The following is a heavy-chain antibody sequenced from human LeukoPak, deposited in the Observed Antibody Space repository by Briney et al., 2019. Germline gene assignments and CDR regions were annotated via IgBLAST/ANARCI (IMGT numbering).Heavy chain of an antibody. D-gene: IGHD3-22*01. V-gene: IGHV1-46*01. Sequence: GASVKVSCKASGYTFTTYHMHWVRQAPGQGLEWMGIINPSGGSTSYAQKFQGRVTRIRDTSTSTVYMDLSSLRSEDTAVYYCARGYYYDSSAGPSEYWGQGTLVTVSS. CDR1: GYTFTTYH. CDR2: INPSGGST. CDR3: ARGYYYDSSAGPSEY. J-gene: IGHJ4*02.